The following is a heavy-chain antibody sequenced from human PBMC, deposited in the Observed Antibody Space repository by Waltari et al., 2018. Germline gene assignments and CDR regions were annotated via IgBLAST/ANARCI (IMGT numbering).Heavy chain of an antibody. CDR2: IYSGGST. CDR1: GFTVSSNY. CDR3: ARGKPPPPQYYFDY. D-gene: IGHD4-4*01. J-gene: IGHJ4*02. V-gene: IGHV3-53*02. Sequence: EVQLVETGGGLIQPGGSLRLSCAASGFTVSSNYMSWVRQAPGKGLEWVSVIYSGGSTYSADSVKGRFTISRDNSKNTLYLQMNSLRAEDTAVYYCARGKPPPPQYYFDYWGQGTLVTVSS.